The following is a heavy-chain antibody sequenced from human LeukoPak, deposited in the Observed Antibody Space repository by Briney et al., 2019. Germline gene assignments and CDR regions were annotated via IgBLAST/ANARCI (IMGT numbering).Heavy chain of an antibody. V-gene: IGHV3-23*01. CDR3: AKDQAFDI. Sequence: PGGSLRLSCAASGFTFSSYWVHWVRQDPGKGLEWVSAISGSGGSTYYADSVKGRFTISRDNSKNTLYLQMNSLRAEDTAVYYCAKDQAFDIWGQGTMVTVSS. CDR1: GFTFSSYW. CDR2: ISGSGGST. J-gene: IGHJ3*02.